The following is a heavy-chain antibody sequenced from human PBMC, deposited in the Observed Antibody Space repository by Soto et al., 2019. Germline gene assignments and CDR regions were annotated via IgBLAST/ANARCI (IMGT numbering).Heavy chain of an antibody. CDR1: GYTFTNYA. J-gene: IGHJ4*02. V-gene: IGHV1-3*01. CDR3: ASGPGGPDGPGDY. CDR2: INAGNGNT. Sequence: QVQLVQSGAEVKKPGASVKVSCKASGYTFTNYAMHWVRQAPGQRLEWMGRINAGNGNTKYSQKFQGRVTITRDTSASTAYMDLSRLRSEDTAVYYCASGPGGPDGPGDYWGQGTLVTVSS. D-gene: IGHD2-15*01.